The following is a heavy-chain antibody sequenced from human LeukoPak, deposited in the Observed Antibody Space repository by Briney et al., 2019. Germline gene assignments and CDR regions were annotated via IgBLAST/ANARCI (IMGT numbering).Heavy chain of an antibody. CDR3: ARQSNDFWIGNWFDP. Sequence: SETLSLTCAVYGGSFSSYYWSWIRQPPGKGLEWIGYIYTSGSTNYNPSLKSRVTISVDTSKNQFSLKLSSVTAADTAVYYCARQSNDFWIGNWFDPWGQGTLVTVSS. J-gene: IGHJ5*02. D-gene: IGHD3-3*01. CDR2: IYTSGST. CDR1: GGSFSSYY. V-gene: IGHV4-4*09.